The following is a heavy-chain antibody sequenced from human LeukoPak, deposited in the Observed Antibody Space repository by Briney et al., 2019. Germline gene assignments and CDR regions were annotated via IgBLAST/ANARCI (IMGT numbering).Heavy chain of an antibody. CDR1: GFTFSDYA. CDR3: ARPRGNVEMATIPFDY. D-gene: IGHD5-24*01. V-gene: IGHV3-64*01. J-gene: IGHJ4*02. Sequence: PGGSLRLSCAASGFTFSDYAMHWVRQAPGKELEYVSAISSNGGSIHYANSVKGRFTISRDNAKNSLFLQMNSLRAEDTAVYYCARPRGNVEMATIPFDYWGQGTLVTVSS. CDR2: ISSNGGSI.